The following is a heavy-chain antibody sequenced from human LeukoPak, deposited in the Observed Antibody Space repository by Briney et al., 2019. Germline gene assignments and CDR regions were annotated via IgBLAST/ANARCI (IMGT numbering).Heavy chain of an antibody. CDR2: IRSDGSNR. J-gene: IGHJ3*01. D-gene: IGHD3-9*01. V-gene: IGHV3-30*02. CDR1: GFTFSSYG. Sequence: GGSLRLSCAASGFTFSSYGMSWVRQAPGKGLEWVAFIRSDGSNRYYADSVRGRFTISRDNSKNTLYLQMNSLRAEDTAVYYCAKDGYYDTLHAAFDFWGQGTMVTVSS. CDR3: AKDGYYDTLHAAFDF.